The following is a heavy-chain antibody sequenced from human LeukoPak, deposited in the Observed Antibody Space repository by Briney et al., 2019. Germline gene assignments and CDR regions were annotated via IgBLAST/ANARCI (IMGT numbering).Heavy chain of an antibody. J-gene: IGHJ4*02. CDR2: IYYSGST. V-gene: IGHV4-39*01. CDR1: GGSISSSSYY. Sequence: PSETLSLTCTVSGGSISSSSYYWGWIRQPPGKGLEWIGSIYYSGSTYYNPSLKSRVTISVDTSKNQFSLKLSSVTAADTAVNYCARTDSSSLGDYWGQGTLVTVSS. CDR3: ARTDSSSLGDY. D-gene: IGHD6-13*01.